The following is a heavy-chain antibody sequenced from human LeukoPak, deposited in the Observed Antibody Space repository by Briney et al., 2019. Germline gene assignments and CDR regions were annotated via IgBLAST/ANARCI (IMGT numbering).Heavy chain of an antibody. J-gene: IGHJ4*02. CDR2: IYYSGST. CDR1: GGSISSGDYY. V-gene: IGHV4-30-4*08. Sequence: PSETLSLTCTVSGGSISSGDYYWSWIRQPPGKGLEWIGYIYYSGSTYYSPSLKSRVTISVDTSKNQFSLKLSSVIAADTAVYYCARVPGHYGDPGDYWGQGTLVTVSS. CDR3: ARVPGHYGDPGDY. D-gene: IGHD4-17*01.